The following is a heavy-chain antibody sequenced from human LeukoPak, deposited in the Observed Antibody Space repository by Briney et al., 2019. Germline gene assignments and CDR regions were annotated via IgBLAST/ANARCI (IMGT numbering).Heavy chain of an antibody. Sequence: GGSLRLSCAASGFTFSSYAMSWVRQAPGKGLEWVSAISGSGGSTYYAGSVKGRFTISRDNSKNTLYLQMNSLRAEDTAVYYCAKDSNYYDSSGLMYFDYWGQGTLVTVSS. D-gene: IGHD3-22*01. J-gene: IGHJ4*02. CDR2: ISGSGGST. V-gene: IGHV3-23*01. CDR1: GFTFSSYA. CDR3: AKDSNYYDSSGLMYFDY.